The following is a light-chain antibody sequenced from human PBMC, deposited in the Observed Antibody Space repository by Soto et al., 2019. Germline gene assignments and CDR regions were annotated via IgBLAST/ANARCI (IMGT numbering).Light chain of an antibody. CDR3: CSYAGGSTYV. CDR2: EVS. V-gene: IGLV2-23*02. Sequence: QSVLTQPASVSGSPGRSIPISCTGSSSDVGSYSLVSWYQHHPGKAPELMIYEVSKRPSGVSNRFSGSKSGNTASLTISGLQAEHEADYYCCSYAGGSTYVFGSGTKVTV. J-gene: IGLJ1*01. CDR1: SSDVGSYSL.